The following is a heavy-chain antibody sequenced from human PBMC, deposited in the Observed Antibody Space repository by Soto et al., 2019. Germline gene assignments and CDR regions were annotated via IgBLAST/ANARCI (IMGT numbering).Heavy chain of an antibody. D-gene: IGHD5-12*01. CDR1: GGTFSSYT. J-gene: IGHJ4*02. CDR3: ARDRSGYDLNFDY. CDR2: IIPILGIA. Sequence: SVKVSCKASGGTFSSYTISWVRQAPGQGLEWMGRIIPILGIANYAQKFQGRVTITADKSTSTAYMELSSLRSEDTAVYYCARDRSGYDLNFDYWGQGTLVTVSS. V-gene: IGHV1-69*04.